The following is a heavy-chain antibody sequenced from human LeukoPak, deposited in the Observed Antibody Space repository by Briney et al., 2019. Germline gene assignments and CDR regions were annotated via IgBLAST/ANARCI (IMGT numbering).Heavy chain of an antibody. CDR3: ARGTGLGIAVAHGVDY. D-gene: IGHD6-19*01. V-gene: IGHV4-34*01. CDR1: GGSFSGYY. Sequence: KPSETLSLTCAVYGGSFSGYYWSWIRQPPGKGLEWIGEINHSGSTNYNPSLKSRVTISVDTSKNQFSLKLSSVTAADTAVYYCARGTGLGIAVAHGVDYWGQGTLVTVSS. J-gene: IGHJ4*02. CDR2: INHSGST.